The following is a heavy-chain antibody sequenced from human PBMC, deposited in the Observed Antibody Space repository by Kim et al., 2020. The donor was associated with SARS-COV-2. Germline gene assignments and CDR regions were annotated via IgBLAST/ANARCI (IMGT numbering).Heavy chain of an antibody. CDR1: GFTFSSYA. D-gene: IGHD3-3*01. CDR2: ISYDGSNK. J-gene: IGHJ6*02. Sequence: SLRLSCAASGFTFSSYAMHWVRQAPGKGLEWVAVISYDGSNKYYADSVKGRFTISRDNSKNTLYLQMNSLRAEDTAVYYCARDLQITIFGEFYYYYGMDVWGQGTTVTVSS. CDR3: ARDLQITIFGEFYYYYGMDV. V-gene: IGHV3-30-3*01.